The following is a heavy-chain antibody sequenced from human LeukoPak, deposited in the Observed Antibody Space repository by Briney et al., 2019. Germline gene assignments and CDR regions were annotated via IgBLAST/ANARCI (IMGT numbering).Heavy chain of an antibody. V-gene: IGHV3-48*01. D-gene: IGHD1-7*01. J-gene: IGHJ4*01. CDR2: IGSRGSPT. Sequence: PGGSLRLSCAASGFRFSGYSMNWVRQAPGKGLEWLAYIGSRGSPTYYVESVKGRFTITRDNAKNSLYLQMDSLRAEDTGVYYCARDRGISGTLDYFDKWGHGTQVTVSS. CDR3: ARDRGISGTLDYFDK. CDR1: GFRFSGYS.